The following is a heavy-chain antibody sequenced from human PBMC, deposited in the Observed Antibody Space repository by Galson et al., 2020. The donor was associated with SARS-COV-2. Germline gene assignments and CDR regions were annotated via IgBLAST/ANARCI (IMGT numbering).Heavy chain of an antibody. V-gene: IGHV4-59*01. CDR1: GVSISSSY. Sequence: SETLSLTCTVSGVSISSSYWSWIRQPPGKGLAWIGYIYYSGSTNYNPSLKSRVTISVDTSKNQFSLKLSSVTAADTAVYYCARESYDSSGYYLGYFDYGGQGTLVTVSS. CDR2: IYYSGST. CDR3: ARESYDSSGYYLGYFDY. J-gene: IGHJ4*02. D-gene: IGHD3-22*01.